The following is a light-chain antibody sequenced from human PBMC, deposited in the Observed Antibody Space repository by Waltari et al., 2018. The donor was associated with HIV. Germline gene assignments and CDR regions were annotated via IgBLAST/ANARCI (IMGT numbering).Light chain of an antibody. CDR2: EVS. Sequence: QSALTQPPSASGSPGPSVTISCTGTSSYDGGYNYVSWYQQHPGKAPKLMIYEVSKRPSGVPDRFSGSKSGNTASLTVSGLQAEDEADYYCNSYAGSNNVVFGGGTKVTVL. CDR3: NSYAGSNNVV. CDR1: SSYDGGYNY. J-gene: IGLJ2*01. V-gene: IGLV2-8*01.